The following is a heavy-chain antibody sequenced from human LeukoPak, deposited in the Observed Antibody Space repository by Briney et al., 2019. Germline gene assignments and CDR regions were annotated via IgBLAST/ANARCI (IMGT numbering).Heavy chain of an antibody. CDR1: GGSITSSSYY. D-gene: IGHD5-18*01. J-gene: IGHJ4*02. V-gene: IGHV4-39*07. Sequence: SETLSLTCSVSGGSITSSSYYWGWIRQPPEKGLEWIGSISYTGGTNYSPSLKSRVTISVDTSKNQFSLKLSSVTAADTAVYYCARFGYSYVYFDYWGQGTLVTVSS. CDR2: ISYTGGT. CDR3: ARFGYSYVYFDY.